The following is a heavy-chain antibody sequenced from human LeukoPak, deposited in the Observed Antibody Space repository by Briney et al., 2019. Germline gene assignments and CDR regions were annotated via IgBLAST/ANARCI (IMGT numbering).Heavy chain of an antibody. V-gene: IGHV1-69*05. CDR1: GGTFSSYA. Sequence: SVKVSCKASGGTFSSYAISWVRQAPGQGLEWMGGIIPIFGTANYAQKFQGRVTITTDESTSTAYLELRSLRFDDTAVYYCARDGGITVAADDYWGQGTLVTVSS. D-gene: IGHD3-3*01. J-gene: IGHJ4*02. CDR2: IIPIFGTA. CDR3: ARDGGITVAADDY.